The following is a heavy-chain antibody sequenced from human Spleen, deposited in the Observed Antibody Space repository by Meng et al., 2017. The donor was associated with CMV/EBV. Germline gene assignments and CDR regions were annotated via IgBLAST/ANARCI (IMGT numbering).Heavy chain of an antibody. CDR3: ARLWGTVTTSSGLFDP. D-gene: IGHD4-17*01. CDR1: GGSISSSTYY. Sequence: SETLSLTCTVPGGSISSSTYYWGWIRQPPGKGLEWLGTIYYSGSTYYNPSLKSRVTISVDTSKNKFSLKLSSVTAADTAVYYCARLWGTVTTSSGLFDPWGQGTLVTVSS. V-gene: IGHV4-39*01. CDR2: IYYSGST. J-gene: IGHJ5*02.